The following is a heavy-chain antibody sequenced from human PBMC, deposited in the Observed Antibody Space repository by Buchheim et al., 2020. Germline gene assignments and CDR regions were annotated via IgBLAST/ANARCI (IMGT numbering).Heavy chain of an antibody. CDR3: ARAGRIVVVPAAPYYYMDV. Sequence: EVQLVESGGGLVQPEGSLRLSCAASGFTFSSYWMHWVRQAPGKGLVWVSRINSDGSSTSYADSVKGRFTISRDNAKNTLYLQMNSLRVEDTAVHYCARAGRIVVVPAAPYYYMDVWGKGTT. V-gene: IGHV3-74*01. D-gene: IGHD2-2*01. CDR1: GFTFSSYW. CDR2: INSDGSST. J-gene: IGHJ6*03.